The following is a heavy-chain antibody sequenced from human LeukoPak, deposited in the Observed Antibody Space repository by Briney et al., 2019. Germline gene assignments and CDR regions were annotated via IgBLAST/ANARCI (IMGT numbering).Heavy chain of an antibody. J-gene: IGHJ3*02. CDR2: ISYDGSNK. CDR3: AKDLGPYYDIAANHAFDI. V-gene: IGHV3-30*18. Sequence: PGRSLRLSCAASGFTFSSYGVHWVRQAPGKGLEWVAVISYDGSNKYYADSVKGRFTISRDNSKNTLYLQMNSLRAEDTAVYYCAKDLGPYYDIAANHAFDIWGQGTMVTVSS. D-gene: IGHD3-9*01. CDR1: GFTFSSYG.